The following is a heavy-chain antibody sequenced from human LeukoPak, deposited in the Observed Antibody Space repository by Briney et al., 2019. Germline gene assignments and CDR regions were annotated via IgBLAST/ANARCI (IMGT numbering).Heavy chain of an antibody. D-gene: IGHD1-26*01. CDR2: INGDGRNI. CDR3: ARQKATYPPDY. Sequence: GGSLRLSCVASGFTFSSYWMHWVRQDPRKGLVWVSRINGDGRNINYADSVRGRFTISRDNAKNTLYLQMNSLRAEDTAVYYCARQKATYPPDYWGQGTLVTVSS. J-gene: IGHJ4*02. CDR1: GFTFSSYW. V-gene: IGHV3-74*01.